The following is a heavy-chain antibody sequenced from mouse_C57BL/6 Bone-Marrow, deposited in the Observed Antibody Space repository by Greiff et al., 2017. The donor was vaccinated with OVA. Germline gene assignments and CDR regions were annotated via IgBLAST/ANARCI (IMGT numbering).Heavy chain of an antibody. CDR2: INPGSGGT. J-gene: IGHJ1*03. Sequence: VQLQQSGAELVRPGTSVKVSCKASGYAFTNYLIEWVKQRPGQGLEWIGVINPGSGGTNYNEKFKGKATLTADKYSSTAYMQLSSLTSEDSAVDFCARTGNWKYFDVWGTGTTVTVSS. CDR3: ARTGNWKYFDV. D-gene: IGHD2-1*01. V-gene: IGHV1-54*01. CDR1: GYAFTNYL.